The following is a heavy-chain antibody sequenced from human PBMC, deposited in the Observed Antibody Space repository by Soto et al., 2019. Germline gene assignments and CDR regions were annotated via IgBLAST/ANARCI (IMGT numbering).Heavy chain of an antibody. V-gene: IGHV4-61*01. J-gene: IGHJ3*02. CDR1: GGSVSSGSYY. CDR3: ARTRRKDAFDI. Sequence: KQSQTLSLTCNVSGGSVSSGSYYWSWIRQPPGKGLEWIGYIYYSGSTNYNPSLKSRVTISVDTSKNQFSLKLSSVTAADTAVYYCARTRRKDAFDIWGQGTMVTVSS. CDR2: IYYSGST.